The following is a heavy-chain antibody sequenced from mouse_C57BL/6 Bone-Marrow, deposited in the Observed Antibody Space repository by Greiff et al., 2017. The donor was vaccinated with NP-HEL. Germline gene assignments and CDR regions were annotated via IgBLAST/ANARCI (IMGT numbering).Heavy chain of an antibody. D-gene: IGHD1-1*01. CDR2: IDPNSGGT. CDR3: ARLGITTVVATDYAMDY. CDR1: GYTFTSYW. V-gene: IGHV1-72*01. J-gene: IGHJ4*01. Sequence: QVQLKQPGAELVKPGASVKLSCKASGYTFTSYWMHWVKQRPGRGLEWIGRIDPNSGGTKYNEKFKSKATLTVDKPSSTAYMQLSSLTSEDSAVYYCARLGITTVVATDYAMDYWGQGTSVTVSS.